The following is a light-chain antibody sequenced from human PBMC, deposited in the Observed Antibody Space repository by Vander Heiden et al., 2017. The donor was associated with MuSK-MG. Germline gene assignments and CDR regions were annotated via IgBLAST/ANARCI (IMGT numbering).Light chain of an antibody. CDR1: QSISSY. CDR2: AAS. CDR3: QQSYSTLT. Sequence: DIQMTQSPSSLSASVGDRVTITCRASQSISSYLNWYQQKPGKAPKLLIYAASSLQSGVPSRFSGSGSGTDFTLTISRLQPEDFATYYFQQSYSTLTFGPGTRLEIK. J-gene: IGKJ5*01. V-gene: IGKV1-39*01.